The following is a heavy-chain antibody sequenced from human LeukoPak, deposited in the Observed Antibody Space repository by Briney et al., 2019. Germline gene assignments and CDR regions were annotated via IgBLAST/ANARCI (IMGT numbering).Heavy chain of an antibody. Sequence: PSQTLSLTCTVSGGSISSGSYYWSWIRQPAGKGLEWIGRIYTSGSTNYNPSLKSRVTMSVDTSKNQFSLNLSSVTAADTAVYYCVRDVGVLRYFDWLHDVGFDIWGQGTMVTVSS. V-gene: IGHV4-61*02. CDR3: VRDVGVLRYFDWLHDVGFDI. CDR2: IYTSGST. CDR1: GGSISSGSYY. J-gene: IGHJ3*02. D-gene: IGHD3-9*01.